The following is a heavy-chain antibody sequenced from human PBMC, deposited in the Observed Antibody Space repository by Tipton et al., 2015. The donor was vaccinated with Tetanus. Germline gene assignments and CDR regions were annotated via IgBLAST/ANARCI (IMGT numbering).Heavy chain of an antibody. V-gene: IGHV1-2*02. Sequence: QLVQSGPEMKKPGASVKVSCKASGYTFTGYYMYWVRQAPGQGLEWMGWIDPNSGGTVYAQKFQGRVTMTRDTSISTAYLELSSLRSDDTAVYYCARDRGDYAYYGMDVWGPGATVTAS. CDR3: ARDRGDYAYYGMDV. D-gene: IGHD3-16*01. CDR1: GYTFTGYY. J-gene: IGHJ6*02. CDR2: IDPNSGGT.